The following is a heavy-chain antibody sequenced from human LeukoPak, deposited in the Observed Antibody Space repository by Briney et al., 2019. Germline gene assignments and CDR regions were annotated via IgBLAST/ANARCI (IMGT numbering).Heavy chain of an antibody. D-gene: IGHD2-2*01. CDR3: ARVQVVPAATQHFDY. J-gene: IGHJ4*02. V-gene: IGHV4-4*07. Sequence: KPSETLSLTCTVSGGSISSYYWSWIRQPAGKGLEWIGHIYNSGSTNYNPSLKGRVTMSVATSKNQFSLKLSSVTAADTAVYYCARVQVVPAATQHFDYWGQGTLVTVSS. CDR2: IYNSGST. CDR1: GGSISSYY.